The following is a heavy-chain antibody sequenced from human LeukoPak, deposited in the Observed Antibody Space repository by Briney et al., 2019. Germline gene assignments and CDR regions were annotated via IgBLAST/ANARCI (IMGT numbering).Heavy chain of an antibody. J-gene: IGHJ4*02. CDR1: GFTFSSYS. CDR3: ARDLRDGYFDY. D-gene: IGHD5-24*01. Sequence: GGSLRLSCAASGFTFSSYSMNWVRQAPGKGLEWVSYISSSSSTIYYADSVKGRFTISRDNAKNSLYLQMNSLRAEDTAVYYCARDLRDGYFDYWGQETLVTVSS. CDR2: ISSSSSTI. V-gene: IGHV3-48*01.